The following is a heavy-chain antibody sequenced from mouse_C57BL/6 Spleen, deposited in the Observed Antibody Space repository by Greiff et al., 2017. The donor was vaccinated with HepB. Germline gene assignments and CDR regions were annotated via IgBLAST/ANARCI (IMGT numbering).Heavy chain of an antibody. Sequence: QVQLQQPGAELVRPGSSVKLSCKASGYTFTSYWMHWVKQRPIQGLEWIGNIDPSDSETHYNQKFKDKATLTVDKSSSTAYMQLSSLTSEDSAVYYCARRSLDGYDGFAYWGQGTLVTVS. D-gene: IGHD2-2*01. CDR3: ARRSLDGYDGFAY. V-gene: IGHV1-52*01. CDR2: IDPSDSET. J-gene: IGHJ3*01. CDR1: GYTFTSYW.